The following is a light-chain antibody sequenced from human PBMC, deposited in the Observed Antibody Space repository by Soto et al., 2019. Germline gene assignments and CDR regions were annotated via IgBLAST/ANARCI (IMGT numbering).Light chain of an antibody. CDR3: QQYNNWQPLT. Sequence: EILFTQSPGILSLSPGERASLSCGASQSISSSFLAWYQQKPGQAPRLLIYGAASRANGIPARFSGSGSGTEFTLTISSLQSEDFTVYYCQQYNNWQPLTFGGGTKVDIK. CDR2: GAA. V-gene: IGKV3D-15*01. CDR1: QSISSS. J-gene: IGKJ4*01.